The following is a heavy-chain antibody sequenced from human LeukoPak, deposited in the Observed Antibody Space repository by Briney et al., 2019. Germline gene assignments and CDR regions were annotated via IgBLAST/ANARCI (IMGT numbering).Heavy chain of an antibody. V-gene: IGHV1-46*01. CDR1: GYTFTSYY. CDR3: ARAPVLRFLEWLPIFDY. CDR2: INPSGGST. J-gene: IGHJ4*02. D-gene: IGHD3-3*01. Sequence: ASVTVSCKASGYTFTSYYMHWVRQAPGQGLEWMGIINPSGGSTSYAQKFQVRVTMTRDTSTSTVYMELSSLRSEDTAVYYCARAPVLRFLEWLPIFDYWGQGTLVTVSS.